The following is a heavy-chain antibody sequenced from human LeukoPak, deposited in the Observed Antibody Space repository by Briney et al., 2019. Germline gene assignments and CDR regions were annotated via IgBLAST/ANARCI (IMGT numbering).Heavy chain of an antibody. J-gene: IGHJ4*02. CDR3: ARGVGPNIAVPGTGVSYFDY. CDR2: IYTSGST. Sequence: SETLSLTCTVSGYSISSGYYWSWIRQPAGKGLEYIGRIYTSGSTNYNPSLKSRVTMSLDTSKNQFSLKLSSVTAADTAVYYCARGVGPNIAVPGTGVSYFDYWGQGTLVTVSS. CDR1: GYSISSGYY. V-gene: IGHV4-4*07. D-gene: IGHD6-19*01.